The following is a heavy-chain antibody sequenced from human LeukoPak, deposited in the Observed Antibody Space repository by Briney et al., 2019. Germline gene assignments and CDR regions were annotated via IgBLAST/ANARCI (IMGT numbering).Heavy chain of an antibody. V-gene: IGHV4-59*01. J-gene: IGHJ4*02. CDR3: AREGGSALDY. CDR2: IYYSGST. CDR1: GGSISSYY. D-gene: IGHD1-26*01. Sequence: ASETLSLTCTVSGGSISSYYWSWIRQPPGKGLEWIGYIYYSGSTNYNPSLKSRVTISVDTSKNQFSLKLSSVTAVDTAVYYCAREGGSALDYWGQGTLVTVSS.